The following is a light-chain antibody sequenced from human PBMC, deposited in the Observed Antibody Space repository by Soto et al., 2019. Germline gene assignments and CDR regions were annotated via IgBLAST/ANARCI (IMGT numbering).Light chain of an antibody. V-gene: IGLV2-14*03. CDR3: SSYTSNTTPYV. CDR1: TSDIGGYNY. J-gene: IGLJ1*01. Sequence: QSVLTQPASVSWSPGQSITISCTGSTSDIGGYNYVSWFQHHPGKAPKLMIYDVSNRPSGVSNRFSGSKSGDTASLTISGLQAEDEADYYCSSYTSNTTPYVFGTGTKVTVL. CDR2: DVS.